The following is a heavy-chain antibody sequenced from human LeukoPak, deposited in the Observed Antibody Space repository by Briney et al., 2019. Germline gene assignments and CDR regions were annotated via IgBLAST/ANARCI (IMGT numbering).Heavy chain of an antibody. Sequence: GRSLRLSCAASGFTFSSYAMDWVRQAPGKGLEWVAVISYDGSNKYYADSVKGRFTISRDNSKNTLYLQMNSLRAEDTAVYYCARDSLGNYFDYWGQGTLVTVSS. CDR1: GFTFSSYA. CDR3: ARDSLGNYFDY. CDR2: ISYDGSNK. J-gene: IGHJ4*02. D-gene: IGHD1-26*01. V-gene: IGHV3-30-3*01.